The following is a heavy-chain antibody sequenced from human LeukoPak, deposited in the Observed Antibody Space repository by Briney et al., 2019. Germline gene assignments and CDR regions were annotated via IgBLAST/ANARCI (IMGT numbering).Heavy chain of an antibody. Sequence: GVSVKVFCKASGYTFTGYYMHWVRQAPGQGLEWMGWINPNSGGTNYAQKFQGRVTMTRDTSISTAYMELSRLRSDDTAVYYCARDRMLNWFDPWGQGTLVTVSS. CDR3: ARDRMLNWFDP. D-gene: IGHD2-8*01. CDR1: GYTFTGYY. J-gene: IGHJ5*02. CDR2: INPNSGGT. V-gene: IGHV1-2*02.